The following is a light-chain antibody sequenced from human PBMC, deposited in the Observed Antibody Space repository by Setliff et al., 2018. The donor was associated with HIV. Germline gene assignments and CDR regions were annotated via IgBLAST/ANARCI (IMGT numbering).Light chain of an antibody. CDR2: DVS. CDR1: SNDVGAYNT. J-gene: IGLJ1*01. Sequence: QSALTQPASVSGSPGQSITISCTGISNDVGAYNTVYWYQQHPGEAPKLVIYDVSTRPSGVSNRFSGSKSGNTASLTISGLQTEDEADYYCSSYTSSSTDVFGTGTKVTVL. CDR3: SSYTSSSTDV. V-gene: IGLV2-14*01.